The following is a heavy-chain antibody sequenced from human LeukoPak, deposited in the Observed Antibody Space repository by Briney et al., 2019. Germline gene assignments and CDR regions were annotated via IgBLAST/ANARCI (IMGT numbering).Heavy chain of an antibody. CDR3: ARKGRDAFDI. V-gene: IGHV1-69*05. CDR1: GGTFSSYA. J-gene: IGHJ3*02. CDR2: IIPIFGTA. Sequence: SVKVSCKASGGTFSSYAISWVRQAPGQGLEWMGGIIPIFGTANYAQKLQGRVTMTTDTSTSTAYMELRSLRSDDTAVYYCARKGRDAFDIWGQGTMVTVSS.